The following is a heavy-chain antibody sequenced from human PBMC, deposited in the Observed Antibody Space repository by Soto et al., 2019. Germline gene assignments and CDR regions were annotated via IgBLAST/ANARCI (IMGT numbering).Heavy chain of an antibody. V-gene: IGHV3-21*01. CDR2: ISSSSSYI. J-gene: IGHJ4*02. CDR1: VFTFSSYS. Sequence: PWWSLRLCCSASVFTFSSYSMNWCRQAPGKGLEWVSSISSSSSYIYYADSVKGRFTISRDNAKNSLYLQMNSLRAEDTAVYYCARDIVGATVDYWGQGTLVTVSS. CDR3: ARDIVGATVDY. D-gene: IGHD1-26*01.